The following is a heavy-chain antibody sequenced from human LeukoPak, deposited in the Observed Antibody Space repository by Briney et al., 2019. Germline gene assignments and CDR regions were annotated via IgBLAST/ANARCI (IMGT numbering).Heavy chain of an antibody. CDR2: IYYGGST. D-gene: IGHD6-13*01. CDR3: ARLQQLVPSWFDP. Sequence: PSETLSLTCTVSGGSISSYYWSWIRQPPGKGLEWIGYIYYGGSTNYNPSLKSRVTISVDTSKNQFSLKLSSVTAADTAVYYCARLQQLVPSWFDPWGQGTLVTVSS. J-gene: IGHJ5*02. V-gene: IGHV4-59*01. CDR1: GGSISSYY.